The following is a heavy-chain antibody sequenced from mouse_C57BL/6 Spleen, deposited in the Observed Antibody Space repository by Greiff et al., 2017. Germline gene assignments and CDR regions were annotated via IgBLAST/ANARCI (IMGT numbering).Heavy chain of an antibody. CDR1: GYAFTNSL. D-gene: IGHD1-1*01. Sequence: QVQLQQSGAELVRPGTSVQVSCKASGYAFTNSLIAWVKQRPGQGLEGIGVINPGSGGTNYNEKFKGKATLTADKSSSTAYMQLSSLTSEDSAVYFCARRGYYGSSPLFDYWGQGTTLTVSS. CDR2: INPGSGGT. J-gene: IGHJ2*01. V-gene: IGHV1-54*01. CDR3: ARRGYYGSSPLFDY.